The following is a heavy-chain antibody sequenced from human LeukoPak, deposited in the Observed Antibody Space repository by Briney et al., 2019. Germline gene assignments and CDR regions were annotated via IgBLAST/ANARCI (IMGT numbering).Heavy chain of an antibody. CDR2: IYHSGST. CDR3: ARGRYQAANYFDY. D-gene: IGHD2-2*01. J-gene: IGHJ4*02. CDR1: GGSISSGGYS. Sequence: SQTLSLTCAVSGGSISSGGYSGGWIRQPPGKGLEWIGYIYHSGSTYYNPSLKSRVTISVDRSKNQFSLKLSSVTAADTAVYYCARGRYQAANYFDYWGQGTLVTVSS. V-gene: IGHV4-30-2*01.